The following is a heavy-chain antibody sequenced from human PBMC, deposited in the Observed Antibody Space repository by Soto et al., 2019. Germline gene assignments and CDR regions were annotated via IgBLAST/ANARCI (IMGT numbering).Heavy chain of an antibody. CDR3: ARGFRYYGSGSYYNAWPMDGMDV. CDR2: IYHSGST. V-gene: IGHV4-30-2*01. CDR1: GGSISSGGYS. Sequence: QLQLQESGSGLVKPSQTLSLTCAVSGGSISSGGYSWSWIRQPPGKGLEWIGYIYHSGSTYYNPSLKSRVTISVDRSKNQFSLKLSSVTAADTAVYYCARGFRYYGSGSYYNAWPMDGMDVWGQGTTVTVSS. D-gene: IGHD3-10*01. J-gene: IGHJ6*02.